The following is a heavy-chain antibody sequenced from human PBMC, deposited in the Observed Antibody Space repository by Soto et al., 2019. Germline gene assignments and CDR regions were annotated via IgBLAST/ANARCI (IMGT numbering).Heavy chain of an antibody. V-gene: IGHV1-69*13. CDR1: GGTFSSYA. CDR2: IIPIFGTA. CDR3: ARLPMDSSGYSPFDY. Sequence: GASVKVSCKASGGTFSSYAISWARQAPGQGLEWMGGIIPIFGTANYAQKFQGRVTITADESTSTAYMELSSLRSEDTAVYYCARLPMDSSGYSPFDYWGQGTLVTVSS. D-gene: IGHD3-22*01. J-gene: IGHJ4*02.